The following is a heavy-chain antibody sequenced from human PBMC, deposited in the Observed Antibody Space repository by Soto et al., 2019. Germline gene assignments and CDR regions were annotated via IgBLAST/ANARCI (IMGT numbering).Heavy chain of an antibody. D-gene: IGHD3-9*01. CDR2: IRSKANSYAT. V-gene: IGHV3-73*01. Sequence: SLRLSCAASGFTFSGSEMHWVRQASGKGLEWVGRIRSKANSYATAYAASVKGRFTISRDDSKNTAYLQMNSLKTEDTAVYYCTRSQYYDILTGFYYYYGMDVWGQGTTVTVSS. J-gene: IGHJ6*02. CDR3: TRSQYYDILTGFYYYYGMDV. CDR1: GFTFSGSE.